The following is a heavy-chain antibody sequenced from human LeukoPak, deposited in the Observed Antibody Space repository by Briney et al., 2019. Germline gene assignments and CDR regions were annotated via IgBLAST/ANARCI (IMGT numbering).Heavy chain of an antibody. J-gene: IGHJ4*02. V-gene: IGHV1-46*01. CDR2: INPSGGST. Sequence: ASVKVSCKASGYTFTSYYMHWVRQAPGQGLEWMGIINPSGGSTSYAQKFQGRVTMTRDMSTSTVYMELSSLRSEDTAVYYCASLYIVGGTDYWGQGTLVTVSS. CDR1: GYTFTSYY. CDR3: ASLYIVGGTDY. D-gene: IGHD1-26*01.